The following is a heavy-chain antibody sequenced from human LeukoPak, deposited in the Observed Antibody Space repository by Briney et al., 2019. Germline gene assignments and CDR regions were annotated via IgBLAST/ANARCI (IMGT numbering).Heavy chain of an antibody. Sequence: SETLSLTCAVYGGSFSGYYWSWIRQPPGKGLEWIGEINHSGSTNYNPSLKSRVTISVDTSKNQFSLKLSSVTAADTAVYYCARSTYYYDSSGYAFDYWGQGTLVTVSS. CDR3: ARSTYYYDSSGYAFDY. J-gene: IGHJ4*02. CDR2: INHSGST. D-gene: IGHD3-22*01. CDR1: GGSFSGYY. V-gene: IGHV4-34*01.